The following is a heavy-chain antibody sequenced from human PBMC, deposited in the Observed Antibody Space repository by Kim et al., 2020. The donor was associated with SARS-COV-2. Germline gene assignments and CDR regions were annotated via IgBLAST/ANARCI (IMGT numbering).Heavy chain of an antibody. CDR3: ASITGTTMY. CDR2: IYYSGST. J-gene: IGHJ4*02. D-gene: IGHD1-20*01. Sequence: SETLSLTCTVSGGSISSSSYYWGWIRQPPGKGLEWIGSIYYSGSTYYNPSLKSRVTISVDTSKNQFSLKLSSVTAADTAVYYCASITGTTMYWGQGTLVTVAS. V-gene: IGHV4-39*07. CDR1: GGSISSSSYY.